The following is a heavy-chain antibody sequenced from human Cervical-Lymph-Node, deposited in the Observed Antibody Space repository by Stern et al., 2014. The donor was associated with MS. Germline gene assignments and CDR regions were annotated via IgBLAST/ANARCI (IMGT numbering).Heavy chain of an antibody. V-gene: IGHV1-69*06. CDR1: RDTFSHYA. Sequence: QMQLVQSGAEVKKPGSSVKVSCKASRDTFSHYALSWVRQAPEHGLEWMGGIIPGLGTTSYGQKFQGKITISADTSTNTLYMELSSLRSEDTAVYFCARDQGDYGSGSENSWFDPWGQGTLVTVSS. D-gene: IGHD3-10*01. J-gene: IGHJ5*02. CDR3: ARDQGDYGSGSENSWFDP. CDR2: IIPGLGTT.